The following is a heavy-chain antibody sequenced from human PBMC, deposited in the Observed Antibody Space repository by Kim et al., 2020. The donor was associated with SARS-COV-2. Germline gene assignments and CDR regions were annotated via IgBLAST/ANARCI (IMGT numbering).Heavy chain of an antibody. Sequence: DSVKDRFTISRENAKNLLYLQMNSLRADDTAVYYCARDGYGSGSYFWFYWGQGTLVTVSS. D-gene: IGHD3-10*01. J-gene: IGHJ4*02. CDR3: ARDGYGSGSYFWFY. V-gene: IGHV3-7*03.